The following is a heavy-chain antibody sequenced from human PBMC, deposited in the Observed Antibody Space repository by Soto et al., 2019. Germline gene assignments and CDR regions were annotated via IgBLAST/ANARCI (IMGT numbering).Heavy chain of an antibody. V-gene: IGHV4-39*01. CDR1: GGSISSSGYY. J-gene: IGHJ4*02. CDR3: ARQAPDYGDYGFDY. CDR2: LYYSGST. Sequence: WGTLSLTCTVSGGSISSSGYYWGWIRQRQGKGLEWIGSLYYSGSTYYNPALTSRVTISVDTSKNQLSLTLSSLTAGDTAVFYCARQAPDYGDYGFDYWGQGTLVTVSS. D-gene: IGHD4-17*01.